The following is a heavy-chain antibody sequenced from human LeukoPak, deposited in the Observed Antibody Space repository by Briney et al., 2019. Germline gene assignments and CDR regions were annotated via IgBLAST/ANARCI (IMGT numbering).Heavy chain of an antibody. D-gene: IGHD3-3*01. CDR3: ARDYQYDFWSGYWSGFDP. V-gene: IGHV4-34*01. Sequence: PSETLSLTCAVYGGSFSGYYWSWIRQPPGKGLEWIGEINHSGSTNYNPSLKSRVTISVDTSKNQFSLKLSSVTAADTAVYYCARDYQYDFWSGYWSGFDPWGQGTLVTVSS. J-gene: IGHJ5*02. CDR2: INHSGST. CDR1: GGSFSGYY.